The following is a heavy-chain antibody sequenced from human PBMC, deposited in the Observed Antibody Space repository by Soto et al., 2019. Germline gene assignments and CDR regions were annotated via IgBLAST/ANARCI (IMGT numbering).Heavy chain of an antibody. V-gene: IGHV1-2*02. J-gene: IGHJ6*02. Sequence: ASVNGACKASGYTFNGYYMYWVRQAPVQGLEWVGWINPNSGGTNYAQKFQGRVTMTRDTSISTAYMELSRLRSDDTAMSYCARGSSITIFGVVQPEYYGNGMDAWGHGPPVSV. CDR1: GYTFNGYY. D-gene: IGHD3-3*01. CDR3: ARGSSITIFGVVQPEYYGNGMDA. CDR2: INPNSGGT.